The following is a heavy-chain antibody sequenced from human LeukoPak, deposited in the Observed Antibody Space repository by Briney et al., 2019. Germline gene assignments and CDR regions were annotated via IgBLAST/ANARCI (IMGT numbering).Heavy chain of an antibody. CDR3: AREKMTTVTYDAFDI. CDR2: INGYGSST. J-gene: IGHJ3*02. Sequence: GGSLRLSCAASGFTFSSYWMHWVRQAPGKGLMWVSRINGYGSSTNYADSVKGRFTISRDNAKNTLYLQMNSLRAEDMAVYYCAREKMTTVTYDAFDIWGQGTMVTVSS. CDR1: GFTFSSYW. V-gene: IGHV3-74*01. D-gene: IGHD4-17*01.